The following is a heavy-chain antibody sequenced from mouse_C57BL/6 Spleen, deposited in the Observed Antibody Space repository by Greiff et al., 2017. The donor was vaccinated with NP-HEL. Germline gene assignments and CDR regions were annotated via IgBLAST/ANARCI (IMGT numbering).Heavy chain of an antibody. CDR3: ARGGWGWDYAMDY. Sequence: VQLQQPGAELVKPGASVKLSCKASGYTFTSYWMHWVKQRPGQGLEWIGMIHPNSGSTNYNEKFKSKATLTVDKSSSTAYMQLSSLTSEDFAVYYCARGGWGWDYAMDYWGQGTSVTVSS. CDR2: IHPNSGST. V-gene: IGHV1-64*01. J-gene: IGHJ4*01. D-gene: IGHD1-1*02. CDR1: GYTFTSYW.